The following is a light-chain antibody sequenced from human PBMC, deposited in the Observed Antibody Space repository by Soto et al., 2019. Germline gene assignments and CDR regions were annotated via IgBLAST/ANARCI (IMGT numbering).Light chain of an antibody. V-gene: IGKV3-20*01. CDR3: QQHGSSPIT. CDR1: QSVSSSY. CDR2: GAS. Sequence: EIVLTQSPGTLSLSPGERATLSCRASQSVSSSYLAWYQQKPGQAPRLLIYGASSRATGIPDRFSGSGSGTDFTLTISRLEPEELAVYDCQQHGSSPITFGQWTRLEIK. J-gene: IGKJ5*01.